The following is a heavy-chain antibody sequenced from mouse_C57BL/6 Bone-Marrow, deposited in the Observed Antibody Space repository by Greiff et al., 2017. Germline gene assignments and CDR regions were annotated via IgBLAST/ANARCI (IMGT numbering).Heavy chain of an antibody. V-gene: IGHV1-9*01. CDR1: GYTFTGYW. Sequence: VKLMESGAELMKPGASVKLSCKATGYTFTGYWIEWVKQRPGHGLEWIGEILPGSGRTNYNEQFKGKATFTADTSYNTDYMQLSSLTTEDSAVYYCARSYYYGGRWSFDVRGTGTPVTVSS. CDR2: ILPGSGRT. J-gene: IGHJ1*03. D-gene: IGHD1-1*01. CDR3: ARSYYYGGRWSFDV.